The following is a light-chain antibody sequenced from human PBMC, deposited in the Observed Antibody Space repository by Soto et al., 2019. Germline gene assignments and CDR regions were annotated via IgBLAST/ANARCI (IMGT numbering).Light chain of an antibody. CDR3: QSYDSSLSGWV. CDR2: GNS. J-gene: IGLJ3*02. Sequence: QSVLTQPPSVSGAPGQRVTISCTGSSSNIGAGYDVHWYHQLPGTAPKFLIYGNSNRPSGVPDRFSGSKSGTSASLAITGLQAEDEADYYCQSYDSSLSGWVFGGGTKLTVL. CDR1: SSNIGAGYD. V-gene: IGLV1-40*01.